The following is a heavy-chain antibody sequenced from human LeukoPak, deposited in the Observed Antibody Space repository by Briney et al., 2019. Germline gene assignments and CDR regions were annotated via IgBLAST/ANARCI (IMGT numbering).Heavy chain of an antibody. J-gene: IGHJ4*02. Sequence: SETLSLTCAVYGGSFSGYYWSWIRQPPGKGLEWIGEINHSGSTNYNPSLKSRVTISVDTSKNQFSLKLSSVTAADTAVYYWARVHSSGWYPKADYWGQGTLVTVSS. CDR1: GGSFSGYY. CDR2: INHSGST. V-gene: IGHV4-34*01. D-gene: IGHD6-19*01. CDR3: ARVHSSGWYPKADY.